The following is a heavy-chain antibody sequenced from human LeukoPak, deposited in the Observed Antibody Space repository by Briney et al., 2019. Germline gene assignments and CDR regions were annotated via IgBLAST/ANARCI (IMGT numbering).Heavy chain of an antibody. V-gene: IGHV3-7*01. CDR3: AKFLPTHIVVANYYFDY. J-gene: IGHJ4*02. Sequence: GGSMRLPSAASGFRFGSDWMSWVRQAPGKGLEWVANINPDGSEKYYVDSVKGRFTISRDNDKNSLYLRLNSLRADDTAVYYCAKFLPTHIVVANYYFDYWGQGTLVTVSS. D-gene: IGHD2-21*01. CDR2: INPDGSEK. CDR1: GFRFGSDW.